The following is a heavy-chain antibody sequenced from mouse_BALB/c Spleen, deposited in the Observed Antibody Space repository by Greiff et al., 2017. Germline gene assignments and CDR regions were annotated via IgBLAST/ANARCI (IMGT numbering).Heavy chain of an antibody. Sequence: VQLVESGAELARPGASVKLSCKASGYTFTSYWMQWVKQRPGQGLEWIGAIYPGDGDTRYTQKFKGKATLTADKSSSTAYMQLSSLASEDSAVYYCARDGDGDWYFDVWGAGTTVTVSS. CDR2: IYPGDGDT. V-gene: IGHV1-87*01. J-gene: IGHJ1*01. D-gene: IGHD1-2*01. CDR1: GYTFTSYW. CDR3: ARDGDGDWYFDV.